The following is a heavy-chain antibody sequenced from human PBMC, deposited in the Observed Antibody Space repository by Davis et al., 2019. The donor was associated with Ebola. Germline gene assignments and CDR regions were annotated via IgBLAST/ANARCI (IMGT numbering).Heavy chain of an antibody. CDR1: GGTFSSYA. CDR2: IIPIFGTA. CDR3: AGEDGGRFLGNYNWFDP. D-gene: IGHD3-3*01. V-gene: IGHV1-69*06. Sequence: SVNVSCKASGGTFSSYAISWVRQAPGQGLEWMGGIIPIFGTANYAQKFQGRVTITADKSTSTAYMELSSLRSEDTAVYYCAGEDGGRFLGNYNWFDPWGQGTLVTVSS. J-gene: IGHJ5*02.